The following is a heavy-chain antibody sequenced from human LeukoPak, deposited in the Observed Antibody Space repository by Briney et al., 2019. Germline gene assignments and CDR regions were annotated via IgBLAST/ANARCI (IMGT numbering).Heavy chain of an antibody. J-gene: IGHJ4*02. CDR3: ARVDLGGSGYFFDL. CDR2: ISYTGSA. V-gene: IGHV4-59*11. Sequence: SETLSLTCTVSGGYLNSHYWGWIRQPPGKVLEYIGYISYTGSAIYSPSLESRVTISIETSKKQFSLNLRSVNTADTAVYYCARVDLGGSGYFFDLWGQGALVTVSS. CDR1: GGYLNSHY. D-gene: IGHD3-22*01.